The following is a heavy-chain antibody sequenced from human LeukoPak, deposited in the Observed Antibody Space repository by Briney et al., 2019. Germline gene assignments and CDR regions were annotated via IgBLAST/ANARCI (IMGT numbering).Heavy chain of an antibody. Sequence: GRSLRLSCAASGFTFSSYAMHRVRQAPGKGLEWVAVISYDGSNKYYADSVKGRFTISRDNSKNTLYLQMNSLRAEDTAVYYCAKDSSRLGGSPTGYWGQGTLVTVSS. CDR1: GFTFSSYA. V-gene: IGHV3-30-3*01. J-gene: IGHJ4*02. CDR3: AKDSSRLGGSPTGY. D-gene: IGHD1-26*01. CDR2: ISYDGSNK.